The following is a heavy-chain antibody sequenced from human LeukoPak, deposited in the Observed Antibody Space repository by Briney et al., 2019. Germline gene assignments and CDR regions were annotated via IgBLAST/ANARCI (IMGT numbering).Heavy chain of an antibody. CDR3: ARGGVDYYGSGTYYLMYYFDY. CDR1: GFSFSRFA. CDR2: ISGGGDST. V-gene: IGHV3-23*01. Sequence: PGGSLRLSCAASGFSFSRFAMSWVRQAPGKGLEWVSAISGGGDSTYYADSVRGRFTISRDNSKNTLYLQMISLRAEDTAVYFCARGGVDYYGSGTYYLMYYFDYWGQGALVTVSS. J-gene: IGHJ4*02. D-gene: IGHD3-10*01.